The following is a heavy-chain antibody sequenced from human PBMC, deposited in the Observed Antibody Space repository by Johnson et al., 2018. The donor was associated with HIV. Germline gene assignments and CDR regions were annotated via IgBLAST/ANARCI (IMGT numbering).Heavy chain of an antibody. J-gene: IGHJ3*02. CDR1: GFTVSSNY. CDR3: ARGPILEWLSGDGFDM. V-gene: IGHV3-66*02. Sequence: EVQLVESGGGLVQPGGSLRLSCAASGFTVSSNYMSWVRQAPGKGLEWVSVIYRGGSTYYADSVKGRFTISRDNSKNTLYLQMGSLRVEDTAMYYCARGPILEWLSGDGFDMWGQGTMVTV. CDR2: IYRGGST. D-gene: IGHD3-3*01.